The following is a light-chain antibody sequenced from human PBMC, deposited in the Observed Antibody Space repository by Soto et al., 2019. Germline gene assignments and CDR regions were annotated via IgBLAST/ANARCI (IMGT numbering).Light chain of an antibody. CDR3: LQYRSFPWT. CDR2: SAS. CDR1: QDIKYD. V-gene: IGKV1-17*01. Sequence: DIQVTQSPSSLSASVGDKVTITCRASQDIKYDLGWYQQKPGTAPKRLIYSASSLQSGVPSRFSGGGSETEFTLTISSLQPEDFATYYCLQYRSFPWTFGQGTKVEIK. J-gene: IGKJ1*01.